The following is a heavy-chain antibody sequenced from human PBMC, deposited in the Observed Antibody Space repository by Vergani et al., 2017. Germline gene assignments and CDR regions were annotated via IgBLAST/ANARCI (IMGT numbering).Heavy chain of an antibody. CDR3: ARLPKGYCSSTSCYKGAFDI. D-gene: IGHD2-2*02. J-gene: IGHJ3*02. Sequence: QVQLVQSGAEVKKPGASVKVSCKASGYTFTSYYMHWVRQAPGQGLEWMGIINPSGGSTSYAQKFQGRVTMTMDTSTSTVYMELSSLRSEDTAVYYCARLPKGYCSSTSCYKGAFDIWGQGTMVTVSS. CDR1: GYTFTSYY. V-gene: IGHV1-46*01. CDR2: INPSGGST.